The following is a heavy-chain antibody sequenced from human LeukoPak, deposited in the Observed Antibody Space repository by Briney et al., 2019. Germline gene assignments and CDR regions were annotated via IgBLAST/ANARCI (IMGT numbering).Heavy chain of an antibody. CDR2: IYHSGST. Sequence: ASETLSLTCAVSGGSISSSNWWSWVRQPPGKGLEWIGEIYHSGSTNYNPSLKSRVTISVDKSKNQFSLKLSSVTAADTAVYYCAREAFKGKSSGSVDYWGQGTLVTVSS. D-gene: IGHD6-19*01. J-gene: IGHJ4*02. CDR3: AREAFKGKSSGSVDY. CDR1: GGSISSSNW. V-gene: IGHV4-4*02.